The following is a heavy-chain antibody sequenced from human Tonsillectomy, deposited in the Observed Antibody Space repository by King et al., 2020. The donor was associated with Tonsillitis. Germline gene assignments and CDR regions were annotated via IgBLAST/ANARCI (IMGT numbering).Heavy chain of an antibody. CDR3: AENVGLSGGSCPRRSFDY. CDR1: GGSISSNNYY. J-gene: IGHJ4*02. CDR2: IYYSGST. V-gene: IGHV4-39*01. Sequence: QLQESGPGLVKPSETLSLTCTVSGGSISSNNYYWGWIRQPPGKGLEWIANIYYSGSTFYNPSLKSRVTISVDTSKNQLSLKLSSVTAADTAVYYCAENVGLSGGSCPRRSFDYWAREPWSPSPQ. D-gene: IGHD2-15*01.